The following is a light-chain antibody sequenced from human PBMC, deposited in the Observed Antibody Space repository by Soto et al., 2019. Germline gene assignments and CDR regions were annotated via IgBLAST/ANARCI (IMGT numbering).Light chain of an antibody. CDR2: AAS. V-gene: IGKV1-39*01. Sequence: DIQMTQPPSSLSPSVGDRVTITCRASKSIHTFLNWYQEKPGEASKVVICAASSLQNGVPSRFSGSGSGTDFTLSISSLQPDDFAPYYCQQSYSIRITFGRGTGLEIK. J-gene: IGKJ5*01. CDR1: KSIHTF. CDR3: QQSYSIRIT.